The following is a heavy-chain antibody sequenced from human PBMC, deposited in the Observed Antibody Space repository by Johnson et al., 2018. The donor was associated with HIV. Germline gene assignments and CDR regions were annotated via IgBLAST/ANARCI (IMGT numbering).Heavy chain of an antibody. V-gene: IGHV3-15*01. CDR2: IKSKTDGGTT. Sequence: VQLVESGGGVVQPGRSLRLSCAASGFTFSNAWMSWVRQAPGKGLEWVGRIKSKTDGGTTDYAAPVKGRFTISRDDSKNTLYLQMNSLRAEDTAVYYCAKNLGYSYGSPDAFDIWGQGTMVTVSS. CDR3: AKNLGYSYGSPDAFDI. D-gene: IGHD5-18*01. J-gene: IGHJ3*02. CDR1: GFTFSNAW.